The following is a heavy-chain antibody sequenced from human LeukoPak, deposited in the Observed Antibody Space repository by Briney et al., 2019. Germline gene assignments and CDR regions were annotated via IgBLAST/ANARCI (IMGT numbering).Heavy chain of an antibody. Sequence: GGSLRLSCATSGFTFSNAWMSWVRQAPGKGLEWVSDISASGGSTYYADSVKGRFTVSRDNSKNTLYLQMSSLRADDTAVYYCAKGPRQQLVTRFDNWGQGTLVTVSS. J-gene: IGHJ4*02. CDR1: GFTFSNAW. CDR3: AKGPRQQLVTRFDN. CDR2: ISASGGST. V-gene: IGHV3-23*01. D-gene: IGHD6-13*01.